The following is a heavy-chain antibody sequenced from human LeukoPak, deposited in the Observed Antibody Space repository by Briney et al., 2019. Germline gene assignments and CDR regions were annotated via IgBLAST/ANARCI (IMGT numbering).Heavy chain of an antibody. Sequence: PGGSLRLSCAASGFTFSSYSMNWVRQAPGKGLEWVSSISSSSSYIYYADSVKGRFTISRDNAKNSLYLQMNSLRAEDTAVYYCARESWSRVGAAQGYFDYWGQGTLVTVSS. V-gene: IGHV3-21*01. CDR3: ARESWSRVGAAQGYFDY. J-gene: IGHJ4*02. CDR1: GFTFSSYS. CDR2: ISSSSSYI. D-gene: IGHD1-26*01.